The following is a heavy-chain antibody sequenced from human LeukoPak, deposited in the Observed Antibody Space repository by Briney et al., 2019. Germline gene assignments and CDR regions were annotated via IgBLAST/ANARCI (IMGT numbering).Heavy chain of an antibody. CDR3: ARLLRYGDYVIDY. D-gene: IGHD4-17*01. V-gene: IGHV4-34*01. J-gene: IGHJ4*02. Sequence: SETLSLTCAVYGGTFSGYYWSWIRQPPGKRLEWVGESNDSGGTNYNPSLKSRVTISADKSKNQVSLKLTSVTAADTAVYYCARLLRYGDYVIDYWGQGTLVTVSS. CDR1: GGTFSGYY. CDR2: SNDSGGT.